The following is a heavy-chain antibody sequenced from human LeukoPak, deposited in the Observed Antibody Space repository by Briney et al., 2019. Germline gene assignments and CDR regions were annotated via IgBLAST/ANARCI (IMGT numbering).Heavy chain of an antibody. D-gene: IGHD3-22*01. CDR2: IWYDGSNK. J-gene: IGHJ4*02. Sequence: GGSLRLSCAVSGFTFSSYGMHWVRQAPGKGLEWVAVIWYDGSNKYYADSVKGRFTISRDNSKNTLYLQMSSLRAEDTAVYYCARDTFYDSSGYYYTFDYWGQGTLVTVSS. CDR1: GFTFSSYG. CDR3: ARDTFYDSSGYYYTFDY. V-gene: IGHV3-33*08.